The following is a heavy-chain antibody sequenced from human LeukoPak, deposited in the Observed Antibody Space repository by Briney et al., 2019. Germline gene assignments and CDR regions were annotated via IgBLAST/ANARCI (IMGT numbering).Heavy chain of an antibody. CDR3: VYGGSYYVA. Sequence: GGSLRLSCEAPGFTFSSYWMTWVRQAPGKGLELVANIKEDGSGKYYVDSVKGRFTISRDNAKNSLYLQMNSLRAEDTAVYHCVYGGSYYVAWGQGTLVTVSS. D-gene: IGHD1-26*01. J-gene: IGHJ5*02. V-gene: IGHV3-7*01. CDR1: GFTFSSYW. CDR2: IKEDGSGK.